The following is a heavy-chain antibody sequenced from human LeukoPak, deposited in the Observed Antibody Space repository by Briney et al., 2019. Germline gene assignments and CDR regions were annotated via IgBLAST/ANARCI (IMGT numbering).Heavy chain of an antibody. V-gene: IGHV3-33*01. CDR3: ARADHMGATRD. CDR2: IWYDGSNK. CDR1: GFTFSSYG. D-gene: IGHD1-26*01. J-gene: IGHJ4*02. Sequence: PGGSLRLSCAASGFTFSSYGMHWVRQAPDKGLEWVAVIWYDGSNKYYADSVKGRFTISRDNSKNTLYLQMNSLRAEDTAVYYCARADHMGATRDWGQGTLVTVSS.